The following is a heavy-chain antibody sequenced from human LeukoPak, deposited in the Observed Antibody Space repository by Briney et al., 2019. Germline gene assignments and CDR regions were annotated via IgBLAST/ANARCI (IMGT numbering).Heavy chain of an antibody. D-gene: IGHD3-3*01. V-gene: IGHV4-59*01. J-gene: IGHJ4*02. CDR2: IYYSGST. CDR1: GGSISSYY. CDR3: ARSPYYDFWSGYYPSLGYFDY. Sequence: SETLSLTCTVSGGSISSYYWSWIRQPPGKGLEWIGYIYYSGSTNYNPSLKSRVTISVDTSKNQFSLKLSSVTAADTAVYYCARSPYYDFWSGYYPSLGYFDYWGQGTLVTVSS.